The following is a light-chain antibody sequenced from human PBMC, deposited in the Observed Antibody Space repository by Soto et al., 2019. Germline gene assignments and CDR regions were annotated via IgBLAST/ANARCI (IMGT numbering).Light chain of an antibody. V-gene: IGLV2-8*01. Sequence: QSALTQPPSASGSPGQSVTISCTGTSSDVGGYNHVSWYQQHPGKAPKVVIYEVTKRPSGVPDRFSGSKSGTSASLAISGLRSEDEADYYCAAWDDSLRGWVFGGGTKVTVL. J-gene: IGLJ3*02. CDR3: AAWDDSLRGWV. CDR2: EVT. CDR1: SSDVGGYNH.